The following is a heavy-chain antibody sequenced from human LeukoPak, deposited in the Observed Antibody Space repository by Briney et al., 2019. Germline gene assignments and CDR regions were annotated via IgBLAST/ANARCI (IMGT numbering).Heavy chain of an antibody. CDR2: ISADGRDK. CDR1: GFSFSDYA. D-gene: IGHD6-13*01. V-gene: IGHV3-30*04. Sequence: PGESLRLSCVASGFSFSDYAMHWVRQAPGKGLEWVAVISADGRDKYYIDSVRGRFTISRDNSKTTVFLQMNSLEVEDTAVYYCATPLTSKWSSSWYSGHFDYWGQGALVTVPS. J-gene: IGHJ4*02. CDR3: ATPLTSKWSSSWYSGHFDY.